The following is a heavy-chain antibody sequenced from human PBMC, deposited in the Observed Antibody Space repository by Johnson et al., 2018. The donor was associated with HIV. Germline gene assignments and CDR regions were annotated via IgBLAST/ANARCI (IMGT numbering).Heavy chain of an antibody. D-gene: IGHD2-15*01. CDR3: VIGAYCRGGFCPDAFDI. J-gene: IGHJ3*02. V-gene: IGHV3-72*01. CDR2: IRNKANSYTT. CDR1: GFIFSDHY. Sequence: VQLVESGGGLVQPGGSLRLSCAASGFIFSDHYMDWVRQAPGKGLEWVARIRNKANSYTTEYAASVKGRFSISRDDSEDSLYLQMNTLETGDTALYYCVIGAYCRGGFCPDAFDIWGQGTSVIVSS.